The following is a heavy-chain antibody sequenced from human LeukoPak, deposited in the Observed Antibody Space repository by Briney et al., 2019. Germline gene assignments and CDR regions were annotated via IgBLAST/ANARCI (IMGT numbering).Heavy chain of an antibody. D-gene: IGHD3-10*01. CDR3: ARIRYSGSGSSYYFDY. CDR1: GFSLRTSGMC. J-gene: IGHJ4*02. CDR2: IDWDGGK. V-gene: IGHV2-70*11. Sequence: SGPTLVKPPQTVTLTCTFSGFSLRTSGMCVSWIRQPPGKALEWLARIDWDGGKYYTTSLKTRLTISKDSSLNQEVLTMTNMDPVDTATYYCARIRYSGSGSSYYFDYWGQGTLVTVPS.